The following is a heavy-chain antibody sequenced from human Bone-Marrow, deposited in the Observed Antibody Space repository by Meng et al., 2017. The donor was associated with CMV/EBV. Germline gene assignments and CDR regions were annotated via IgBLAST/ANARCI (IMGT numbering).Heavy chain of an antibody. J-gene: IGHJ5*02. V-gene: IGHV1-2*02. D-gene: IGHD5-24*01. CDR1: GYTFTGYY. CDR2: INPNSGGT. CDR3: ARDRLRESDGYNSDWFDP. Sequence: ASVKVSCKASGYTFTGYYMHWVRQAPGQGLEWMGWINPNSGGTNYAQKFQGRVTMTRDTSISTAYMELSRLRSDDTAVYYCARDRLRESDGYNSDWFDPWGQGTLVTVSS.